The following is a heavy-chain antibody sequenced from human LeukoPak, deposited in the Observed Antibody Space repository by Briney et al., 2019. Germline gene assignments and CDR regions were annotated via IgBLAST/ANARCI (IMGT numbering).Heavy chain of an antibody. CDR1: GFTFRTDA. J-gene: IGHJ4*02. Sequence: PGGSLRLSCAASGFTFRTDAMSGVRQAPGKGLEWVAIIWYDGSDRYYAESVRGRFTISRDNSKNTLHLQMNSLRAEDTAVYYCARDWGTTGATGWMFDYWGQGTLVTVSP. V-gene: IGHV3-33*08. D-gene: IGHD1-1*01. CDR2: IWYDGSDR. CDR3: ARDWGTTGATGWMFDY.